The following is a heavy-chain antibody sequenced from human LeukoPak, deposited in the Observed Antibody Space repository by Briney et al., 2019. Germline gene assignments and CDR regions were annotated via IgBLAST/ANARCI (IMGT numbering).Heavy chain of an antibody. V-gene: IGHV4-34*01. Sequence: SETLSLTCAVYGGSFSGYYWSWIRQPPGKGLEWIGEINHSGSTNYNPSLKSRVTISVDTSKNQFSLKLSSVTAADTAVYYCARRRYSSGWSPFDPWGQGTLVTVSS. D-gene: IGHD6-19*01. CDR1: GGSFSGYY. CDR2: INHSGST. J-gene: IGHJ5*02. CDR3: ARRRYSSGWSPFDP.